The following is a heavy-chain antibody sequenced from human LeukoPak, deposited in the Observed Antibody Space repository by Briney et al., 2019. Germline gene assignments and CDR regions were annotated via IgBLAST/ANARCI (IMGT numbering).Heavy chain of an antibody. D-gene: IGHD3-22*01. CDR1: GFSFISYG. CDR2: ISYDGSSK. Sequence: GGSLLLSCAASGFSFISYGMHWFRRAPGKGLEGVAVISYDGSSKYYADSVKGRFTISRDNSNNTLYLQINSLRAEDMAVYYCAQDYDSSGLAAFDIWGQGTMVTVSS. V-gene: IGHV3-30*18. J-gene: IGHJ3*02. CDR3: AQDYDSSGLAAFDI.